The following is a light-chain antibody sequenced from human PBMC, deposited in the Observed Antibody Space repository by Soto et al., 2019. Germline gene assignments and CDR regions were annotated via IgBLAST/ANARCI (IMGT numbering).Light chain of an antibody. CDR1: SSKIGSSY. V-gene: IGLV1-47*01. CDR2: RNN. J-gene: IGLJ3*02. CDR3: AAWVDRLSGGV. Sequence: QSVLTQPPSASGTPGQRVTISCSGSSSKIGSSYVYWYQQFPGAAPKLLIYRNNQRPSGVPDRFSGSKSGTSASLAISGLRSEDEANYYCAAWVDRLSGGVFGGGTKVTVL.